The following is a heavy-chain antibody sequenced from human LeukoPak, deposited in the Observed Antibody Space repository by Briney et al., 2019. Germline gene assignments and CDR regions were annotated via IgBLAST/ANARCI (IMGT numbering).Heavy chain of an antibody. J-gene: IGHJ3*02. CDR3: ARGLLRNWNDDRDAFDI. V-gene: IGHV1-69*04. CDR2: IIPILGIA. D-gene: IGHD1-1*01. Sequence: GASVKVSCKASGGTFSSYAISWVRQAPGQGLECMGRIIPILGIANYAQKFQGRVTITADKSTSTAYMELSSLRSEDTAVYYCARGLLRNWNDDRDAFDIWGEGAMVTVSS. CDR1: GGTFSSYA.